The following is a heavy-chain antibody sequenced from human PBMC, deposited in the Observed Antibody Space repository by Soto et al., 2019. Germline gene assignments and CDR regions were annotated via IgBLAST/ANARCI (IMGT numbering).Heavy chain of an antibody. J-gene: IGHJ4*02. CDR1: GFTFSSYW. D-gene: IGHD3-22*01. CDR2: IKYDGSEK. Sequence: VGSLRLSCAASGFTFSSYWMIWVRQAPGRGLEWMANIKYDGSEKYYVDSVKGRLTISRDNAKNSLYLQMNSLRAEDTAVYYCASSPHKDSRPDYWGQGTLVTVSS. V-gene: IGHV3-7*03. CDR3: ASSPHKDSRPDY.